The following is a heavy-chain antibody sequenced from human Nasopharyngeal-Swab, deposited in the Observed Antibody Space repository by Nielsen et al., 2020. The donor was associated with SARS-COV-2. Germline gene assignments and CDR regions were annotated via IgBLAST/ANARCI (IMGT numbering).Heavy chain of an antibody. CDR2: IRSKAKNYAT. CDR1: GVTFSDSS. Sequence: LKIPCSASGVTFSDSSMHWVRPASGEGPELVGRIRSKAKNYATAYSSSVKGRFTISRDDSKDTAYLQMNSLKTEDTAIYYCVRHVEGDRPWWGQGTLVTVSS. CDR3: VRHVEGDRPW. V-gene: IGHV3-73*01. J-gene: IGHJ4*02. D-gene: IGHD2-15*01.